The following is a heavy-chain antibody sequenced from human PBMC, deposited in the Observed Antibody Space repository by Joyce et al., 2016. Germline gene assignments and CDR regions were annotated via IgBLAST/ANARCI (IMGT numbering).Heavy chain of an antibody. Sequence: QGHLVQSGGEVKRPGASVRVSCKASGYSFVSYGINWVRQAPGQGLGWMVWVCGYNGHTKYRDEFKGRPAVTTDASSSTAYMELRGVRSDDTAVYFCARQEYDFWTGADPLDIWGQGTVVTVSS. D-gene: IGHD3-3*01. CDR3: ARQEYDFWTGADPLDI. V-gene: IGHV1-18*04. CDR1: GYSFVSYG. CDR2: VCGYNGHT. J-gene: IGHJ3*02.